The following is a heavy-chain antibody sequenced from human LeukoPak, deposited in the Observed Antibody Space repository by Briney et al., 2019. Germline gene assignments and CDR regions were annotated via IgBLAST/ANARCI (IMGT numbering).Heavy chain of an antibody. J-gene: IGHJ4*02. D-gene: IGHD3-10*01. Sequence: GESLKISCKGSGYSFTSYWIGWVRQMPGKGLEGMGIIYPGDSDTRYSPSFQGQVTISADKSISTAYLQWSSLKASDTAMYYCARRAHYYGSGSYYGYWGQGTLVTVSS. CDR3: ARRAHYYGSGSYYGY. CDR1: GYSFTSYW. CDR2: IYPGDSDT. V-gene: IGHV5-51*01.